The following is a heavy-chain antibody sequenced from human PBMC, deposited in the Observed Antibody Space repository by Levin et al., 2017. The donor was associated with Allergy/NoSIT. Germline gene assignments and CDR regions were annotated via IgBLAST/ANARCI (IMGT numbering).Heavy chain of an antibody. D-gene: IGHD2-2*01. J-gene: IGHJ6*02. Sequence: SVKVSCKASGGTFSSYAISWVRQAPGQGLEWMGGIIPIFGTANYAQKFQGRVTITADESTSTAYMELSSLRSEDTAVYYCARAFETPAAKQPPYYYYYGMDVWGQGTTVTVSS. CDR1: GGTFSSYA. CDR3: ARAFETPAAKQPPYYYYYGMDV. V-gene: IGHV1-69*13. CDR2: IIPIFGTA.